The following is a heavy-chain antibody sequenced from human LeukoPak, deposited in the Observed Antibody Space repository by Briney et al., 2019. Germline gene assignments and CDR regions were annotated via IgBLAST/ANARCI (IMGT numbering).Heavy chain of an antibody. D-gene: IGHD6-6*01. CDR2: IHFSGNS. V-gene: IGHV4-39*01. CDR1: AGAISMRTYY. Sequence: SYILSLTCTVSAGAISMRTYYWGWIRQPPGKGLKCIGSIHFSGNSYYNPSPSLKSRVTISVDTAKTQFSLNVISVTAADTAVYYCARFTRSSSSHYYYYAMDVWGQGTTVTVSS. J-gene: IGHJ6*02. CDR3: ARFTRSSSSHYYYYAMDV.